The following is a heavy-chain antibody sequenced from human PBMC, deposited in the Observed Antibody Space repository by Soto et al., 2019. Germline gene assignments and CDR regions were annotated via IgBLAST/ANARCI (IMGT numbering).Heavy chain of an antibody. V-gene: IGHV1-69*01. CDR3: AREFDWFGELFEGGGHYYGMDV. J-gene: IGHJ6*02. D-gene: IGHD3-10*01. CDR2: IIPIFGTA. CDR1: GGTFSSYA. Sequence: QVQLVQSGAEVKKPGSSVKVSCKASGGTFSSYAISWVRQAPGQGLEWMGGIIPIFGTANYAQKFQGRVTITADESTITADMELSSLRSEDTAVYYCAREFDWFGELFEGGGHYYGMDVWGQGTTVTVSS.